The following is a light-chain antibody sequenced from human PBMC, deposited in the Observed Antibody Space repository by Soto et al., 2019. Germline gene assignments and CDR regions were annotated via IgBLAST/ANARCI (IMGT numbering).Light chain of an antibody. CDR2: AAS. CDR3: QQSYSTIP. Sequence: DIQMSQSLSSLSASVGDRVTITCRSRQCFWSYLNWYQQKSGKAPKLLIYAASSLQSWVPSRFSGSGSGTDFTPTISSLQPEDFATYYCQQSYSTIPFGQGTRPEIK. CDR1: QCFWSY. V-gene: IGKV1-39*01. J-gene: IGKJ5*01.